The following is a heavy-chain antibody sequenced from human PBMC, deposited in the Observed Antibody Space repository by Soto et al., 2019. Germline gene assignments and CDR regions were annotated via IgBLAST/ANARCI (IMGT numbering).Heavy chain of an antibody. CDR1: GGTFSSYA. J-gene: IGHJ4*02. D-gene: IGHD2-15*01. CDR3: ARDKILASYFDY. V-gene: IGHV1-69*06. CDR2: IILIFGTA. Sequence: SVKVSCKASGGTFSSYAISWVRQAPGQGLEWMGGIILIFGTANYAQKFQGRVAITADKSTSTAYMELSSLRSEDTAVYYCARDKILASYFDYWGQGTLVTVSS.